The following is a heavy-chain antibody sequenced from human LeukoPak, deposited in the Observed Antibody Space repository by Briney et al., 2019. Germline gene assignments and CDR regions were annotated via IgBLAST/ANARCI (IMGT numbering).Heavy chain of an antibody. CDR2: ISWNSGSI. V-gene: IGHV3-9*01. D-gene: IGHD4-17*01. J-gene: IGHJ3*02. CDR3: AKELYGNDAFDI. CDR1: GFTFDDYA. Sequence: GGSLRLSCAASGFTFDDYAMHWVRQAPGMGLEWVSGISWNSGSIGYADSVKGRFTISRDNAKNSLYLQMNSLRAEDTALYYCAKELYGNDAFDIWGQGTMVTVSS.